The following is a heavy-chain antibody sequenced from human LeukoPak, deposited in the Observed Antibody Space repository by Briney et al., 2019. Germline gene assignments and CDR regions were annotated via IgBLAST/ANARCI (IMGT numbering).Heavy chain of an antibody. Sequence: PGGSLRLSCATSGFTFSRYSMNWVRQAPRKGLEWVSSISTTGTYIYYADSVKGRFTVSRDNAKNSVFLQMNSLRAEDTAMYYCARGNSDYDHDYWGQGTLVTVSS. CDR1: GFTFSRYS. CDR2: ISTTGTYI. D-gene: IGHD5-12*01. CDR3: ARGNSDYDHDY. V-gene: IGHV3-21*01. J-gene: IGHJ4*02.